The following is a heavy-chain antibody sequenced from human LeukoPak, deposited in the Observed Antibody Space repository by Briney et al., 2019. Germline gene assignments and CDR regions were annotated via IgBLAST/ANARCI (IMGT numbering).Heavy chain of an antibody. CDR3: ARDRAGASTDYFDY. V-gene: IGHV4-4*07. Sequence: SETLSLTCTVSGGSISSYYWSWIRQPAGKGLEWIGRIYTSGSTNYNASLKSRVTMSVDTSKNQFSLKLSSVTAADTAVYYCARDRAGASTDYFDYWGQGTLVTVSS. D-gene: IGHD3-10*01. CDR2: IYTSGST. J-gene: IGHJ4*02. CDR1: GGSISSYY.